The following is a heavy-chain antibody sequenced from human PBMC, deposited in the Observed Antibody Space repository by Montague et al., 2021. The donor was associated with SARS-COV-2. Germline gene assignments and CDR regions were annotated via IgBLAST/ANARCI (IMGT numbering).Heavy chain of an antibody. Sequence: CAISGDSVSSNSAASNWIRQSPSRGLEWLGRTYYRSKWYNDYAVXLKSRITINPDTSKNQFSLQLNSVTPEDTAVYYCASGRMVPYSSSWTTLYYYYGMDVWDQGTTVTVSS. CDR1: GDSVSSNSAA. D-gene: IGHD6-13*01. V-gene: IGHV6-1*01. CDR2: TYYRSKWYN. J-gene: IGHJ6*02. CDR3: ASGRMVPYSSSWTTLYYYYGMDV.